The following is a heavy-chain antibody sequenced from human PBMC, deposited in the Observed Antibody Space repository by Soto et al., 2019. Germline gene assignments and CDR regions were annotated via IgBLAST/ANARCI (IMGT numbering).Heavy chain of an antibody. V-gene: IGHV1-69*13. CDR2: IIPIFGTA. Sequence: SVKLSCKASGGTFSSYAISWVRQAPGQGLEWMGGIIPIFGTANYAQKFQGRVTITADESTSTAYMELSSLRSEDTAVYYCARDFRDGYSSGWCFDYWGQGTLVTVS. J-gene: IGHJ4*02. CDR1: GGTFSSYA. CDR3: ARDFRDGYSSGWCFDY. D-gene: IGHD6-19*01.